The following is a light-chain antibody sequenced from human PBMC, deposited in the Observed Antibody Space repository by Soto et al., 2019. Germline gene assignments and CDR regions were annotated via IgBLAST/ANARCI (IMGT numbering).Light chain of an antibody. CDR3: QQRSNWPPEFT. Sequence: MSQSPATLSVSPGERATLSCRASQNIHNHMSWFLQKPGQAPRLLIYDASNRATGIPARFSGSGSGTDFTLTISSVEPEDFAVYYCQQRSNWPPEFTFGQGTRLENK. V-gene: IGKV3-11*01. J-gene: IGKJ5*01. CDR1: QNIHNH. CDR2: DAS.